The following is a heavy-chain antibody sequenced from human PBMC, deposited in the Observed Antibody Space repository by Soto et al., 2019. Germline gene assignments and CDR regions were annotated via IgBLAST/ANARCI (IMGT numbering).Heavy chain of an antibody. CDR3: TTSVTGTPRAIDY. D-gene: IGHD1-7*01. V-gene: IGHV3-15*01. CDR1: GFPFTKAW. J-gene: IGHJ4*02. Sequence: EVHLVESGGGLVKPGGTLRLSCGASGFPFTKAWMSWVRQAPGKGLEWVGRIKSTTDGGRIDYAASVKGRFTISRDDSNHTLYLQMKSLKTEDTAVYYCTTSVTGTPRAIDYWGQGTLVTVSS. CDR2: IKSTTDGGRI.